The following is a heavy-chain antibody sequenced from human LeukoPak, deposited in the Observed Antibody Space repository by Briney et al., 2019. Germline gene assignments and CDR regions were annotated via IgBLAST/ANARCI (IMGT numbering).Heavy chain of an antibody. V-gene: IGHV3-21*01. CDR2: ISSSSSYI. CDR1: GFTFSSYS. Sequence: RGSLRLSCAASGFTFSSYSMNWVRQAPGKGLEWVSSISSSSSYIYYADSVKGRFTISRDNAKNSLYLQMNSLRAEDTAVYYCARDFHYYDSSGYQNWFDPWGQGTLVTVSS. J-gene: IGHJ5*02. D-gene: IGHD3-22*01. CDR3: ARDFHYYDSSGYQNWFDP.